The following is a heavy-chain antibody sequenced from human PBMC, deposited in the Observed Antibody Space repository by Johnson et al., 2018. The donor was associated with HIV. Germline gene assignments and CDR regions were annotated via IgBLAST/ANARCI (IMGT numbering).Heavy chain of an antibody. D-gene: IGHD1-26*01. J-gene: IGHJ3*02. CDR1: GFTFSSYG. CDR3: ARDDLDNSGHLMAFDM. CDR2: ISYDGSNK. V-gene: IGHV3-30*03. Sequence: QEKLVESGGGVVQPGRSLRLSCAASGFTFSSYGMHWVRQAPGKGLEWVAVISYDGSNKYYADSVKGRFTISRDNSKNTLYLQMKRLRVEDTAVYYCARDDLDNSGHLMAFDMWGQGTMVTVSS.